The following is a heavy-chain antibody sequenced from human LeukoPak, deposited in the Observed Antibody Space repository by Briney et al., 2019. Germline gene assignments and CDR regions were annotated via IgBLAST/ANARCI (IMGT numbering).Heavy chain of an antibody. CDR2: INHSGST. J-gene: IGHJ4*02. Sequence: SETLSLTCAVYGGSFSGYYWSWIRQPPGKGLEWIGEINHSGSTNYNPSLKSRVTISVDTSKNQFSLKLSSVTAADTAVYYCARGRRDIDYWGQGTLVTVSS. V-gene: IGHV4-34*01. CDR1: GGSFSGYY. CDR3: ARGRRDIDY. D-gene: IGHD5-12*01.